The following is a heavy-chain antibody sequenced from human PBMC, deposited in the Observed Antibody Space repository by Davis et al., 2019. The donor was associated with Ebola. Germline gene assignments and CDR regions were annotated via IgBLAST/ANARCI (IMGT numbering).Heavy chain of an antibody. V-gene: IGHV4-4*02. CDR2: IYYSGST. D-gene: IGHD5-18*01. J-gene: IGHJ6*02. CDR3: ARGHSYGSMLYGLDV. CDR1: GGSVRTNNW. Sequence: SETLSLTCVVSGGSVRTNNWWTWVRQPPGKGLEWIGNIYYSGSTYYNPSLKSRVTISVDTSKNQFSLKLSSVTAADTAVYYCARGHSYGSMLYGLDVWGQGTTVTVSS.